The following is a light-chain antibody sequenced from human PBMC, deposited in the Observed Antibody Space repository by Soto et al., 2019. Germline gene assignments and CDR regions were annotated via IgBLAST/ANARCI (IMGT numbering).Light chain of an antibody. Sequence: QLVLTQSPSASASLGASVNLTCTLSSGHSSYAIAWHQQQPEKGPRYLMKLNSDGSHSKGDGIPDRFSGSSSGAERYLTLSSLQSEDEADYYCQTWGTGIPYVFGTGTKVTVL. CDR2: LNSDGSH. CDR3: QTWGTGIPYV. V-gene: IGLV4-69*01. CDR1: SGHSSYA. J-gene: IGLJ1*01.